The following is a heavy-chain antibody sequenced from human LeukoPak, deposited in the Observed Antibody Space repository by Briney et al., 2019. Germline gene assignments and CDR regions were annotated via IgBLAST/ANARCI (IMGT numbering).Heavy chain of an antibody. D-gene: IGHD5-24*01. CDR2: IRSKANSYAT. CDR3: TRLGDGYKIDY. Sequence: GGSLRLSCAASGFTFSSYWMSWVRQASGKGLEWVGRIRSKANSYATAYAASVKGRFTISRDDSKNTAYLQMNSLKTEDTAVYYCTRLGDGYKIDYWGQGTLVTVSS. CDR1: GFTFSSYW. J-gene: IGHJ4*02. V-gene: IGHV3-73*01.